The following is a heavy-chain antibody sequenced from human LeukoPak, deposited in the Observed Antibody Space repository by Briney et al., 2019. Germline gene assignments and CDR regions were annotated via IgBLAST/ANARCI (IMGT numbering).Heavy chain of an antibody. CDR1: GGSFSGYY. CDR3: AREGYDYDFWSGYYRRFDY. J-gene: IGHJ4*02. CDR2: INHSGST. Sequence: SETLSLTCAVYGGSFSGYYWSWIRQPPGKGLEWIGEINHSGSTHYNPSLKRRVTISVDTSKNQFSLKLSSVTAADTAVYYCAREGYDYDFWSGYYRRFDYWGQGTLVTVSS. D-gene: IGHD3-3*01. V-gene: IGHV4-34*01.